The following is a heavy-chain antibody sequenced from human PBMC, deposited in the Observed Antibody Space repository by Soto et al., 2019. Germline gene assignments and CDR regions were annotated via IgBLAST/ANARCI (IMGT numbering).Heavy chain of an antibody. CDR3: TRLSITDFDY. D-gene: IGHD3-10*01. J-gene: IGHJ4*02. Sequence: GGSLRLSCTASGFTFGDYAMSWGRQAPGKGLGWVGFIRSKAYGGTTEYAASVKGRFTISRDDSKSIAYLQMNSLKTEDTAVYYCTRLSITDFDYWGQGTLVTVSS. V-gene: IGHV3-49*04. CDR1: GFTFGDYA. CDR2: IRSKAYGGTT.